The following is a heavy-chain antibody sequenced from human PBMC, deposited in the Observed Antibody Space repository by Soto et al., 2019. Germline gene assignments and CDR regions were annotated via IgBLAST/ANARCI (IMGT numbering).Heavy chain of an antibody. CDR1: GYTFISYY. Sequence: QVQLVQSGAEVKKPGASVKVSCKASGYTFISYYMHWVRLAPGQGLEWMGIINPSGGSTSYARKFQGRITMTRDTSTSIVYMELSSLRSEDTAIYYCARDPSTFDFWSGQPNWFDPWGQGTLVTVSS. D-gene: IGHD3-3*01. J-gene: IGHJ5*02. V-gene: IGHV1-46*01. CDR2: INPSGGST. CDR3: ARDPSTFDFWSGQPNWFDP.